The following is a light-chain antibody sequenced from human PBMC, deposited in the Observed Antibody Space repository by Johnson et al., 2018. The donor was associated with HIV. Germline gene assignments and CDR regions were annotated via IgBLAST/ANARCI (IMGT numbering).Light chain of an antibody. V-gene: IGLV1-51*01. CDR2: DNN. CDR3: GTWDSSLGKV. Sequence: QSVLTQPPSVSAAPGQKFTISCSGSSSNIGNNYVSWYQQLPGTAPKLLIYDNNKRPSGIPDRFSGSKSGTSATLGITGLQTGDEADYYCGTWDSSLGKVFGTGTQVTVL. CDR1: SSNIGNNY. J-gene: IGLJ1*01.